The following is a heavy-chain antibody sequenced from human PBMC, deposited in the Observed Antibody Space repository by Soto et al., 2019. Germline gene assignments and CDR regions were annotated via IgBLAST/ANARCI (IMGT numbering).Heavy chain of an antibody. V-gene: IGHV3-33*01. CDR1: GFTFRSHG. CDR2: IWYDGSEK. CDR3: ARWSDNKVVDP. J-gene: IGHJ5*02. D-gene: IGHD1-1*01. Sequence: QVQLVESGGGVVQPGRSLRLSCEASGFTFRSHGMHWVRQAPGKGLEWLAVIWYDGSEKYYADSVKGRFTFSRDNSKNTLYLQMNSLTVEDTAVYYCARWSDNKVVDPWGQGTVVTVS.